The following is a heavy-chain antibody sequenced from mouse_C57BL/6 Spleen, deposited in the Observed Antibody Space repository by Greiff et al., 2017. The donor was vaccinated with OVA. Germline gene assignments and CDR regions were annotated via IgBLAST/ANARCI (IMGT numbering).Heavy chain of an antibody. J-gene: IGHJ4*01. CDR2: IDPNSGGT. Sequence: QVQLQQSGAELVKPGASVKLSCKASGYTFTSYWMHWVKQRPGRGLEWIGRIDPNSGGTKYNEKFKSKATLTVNKPSSSAYMQLSRLTSEDSAVYYCASGTTLYYYAMDYWGQGTSVTVSS. D-gene: IGHD2-1*01. V-gene: IGHV1-72*01. CDR1: GYTFTSYW. CDR3: ASGTTLYYYAMDY.